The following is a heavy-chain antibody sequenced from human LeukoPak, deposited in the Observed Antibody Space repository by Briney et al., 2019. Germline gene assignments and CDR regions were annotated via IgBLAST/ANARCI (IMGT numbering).Heavy chain of an antibody. CDR3: AKKSYPLWFGEFPSAFDI. D-gene: IGHD3-10*01. V-gene: IGHV3-21*01. J-gene: IGHJ3*02. Sequence: GGSLRLSCAASGFTLNTYTMNWVRQAPGKGLEWVSSISSSSSYIYYADSVKGRFTISRDDAKNSLSLQMNSLRAEDTAVYYCAKKSYPLWFGEFPSAFDIWGQGTMVTVSS. CDR2: ISSSSSYI. CDR1: GFTLNTYT.